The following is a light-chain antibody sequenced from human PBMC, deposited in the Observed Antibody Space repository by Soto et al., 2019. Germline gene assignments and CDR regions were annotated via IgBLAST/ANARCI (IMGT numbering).Light chain of an antibody. Sequence: DIVMTQSPDSLAVSLGERATINCKSSQRVLYSSNNKNYLAWYQQKPGQTPKLLIYWASTRESGVPDRCSGSASGTDFTLTISSLQAEDGAVYYCQQYYSTPPTFGGGTKVEIK. CDR1: QRVLYSSNNKNY. CDR2: WAS. CDR3: QQYYSTPPT. J-gene: IGKJ4*01. V-gene: IGKV4-1*01.